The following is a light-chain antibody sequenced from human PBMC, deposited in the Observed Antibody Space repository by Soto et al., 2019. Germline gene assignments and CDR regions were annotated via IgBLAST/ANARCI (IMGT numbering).Light chain of an antibody. Sequence: QSVLTQPASVSGSPGQSITISCTGTSSDVGGYNYVSWYQQHPGKPPKFLIYEVTYRPSGVSNRFSGSKSGNTASLTISGLQAEDEADYYCVSYTTSTTLVFGGGTKVTVL. V-gene: IGLV2-14*01. J-gene: IGLJ2*01. CDR1: SSDVGGYNY. CDR3: VSYTTSTTLV. CDR2: EVT.